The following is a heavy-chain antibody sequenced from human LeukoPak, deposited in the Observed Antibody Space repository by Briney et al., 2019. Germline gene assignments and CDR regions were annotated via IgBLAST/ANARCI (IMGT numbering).Heavy chain of an antibody. V-gene: IGHV4-4*07. J-gene: IGHJ4*02. D-gene: IGHD2-2*01. CDR1: GGSISSYY. Sequence: SETLSLTCTVSGGSISSYYWSWIRQPAGKGLEWIGRIYTSGSTNYNPSLKSRVTMSVDTSKNQFSLKLSSVTAADTAVYYCARSFYCSSTSCHVGFDYWGQGTLVTVSS. CDR2: IYTSGST. CDR3: ARSFYCSSTSCHVGFDY.